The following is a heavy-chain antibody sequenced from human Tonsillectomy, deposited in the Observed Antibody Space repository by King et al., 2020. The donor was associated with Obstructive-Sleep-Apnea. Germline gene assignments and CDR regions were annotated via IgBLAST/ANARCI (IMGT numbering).Heavy chain of an antibody. CDR3: ARGVLVGATFHYYYYYGMDV. CDR1: GGSFSGYY. J-gene: IGHJ6*02. V-gene: IGHV4-34*01. Sequence: VQLQQWGAGLLKPSETLSLTCAVYGGSFSGYYWSWIRQPPGKGLEWIGEINHSGSTNYNPSLKSRVTISVDTSKNQFSLKLSSVTAADTAVYYCARGVLVGATFHYYYYYGMDVWGQGTTVTVSS. D-gene: IGHD1-26*01. CDR2: INHSGST.